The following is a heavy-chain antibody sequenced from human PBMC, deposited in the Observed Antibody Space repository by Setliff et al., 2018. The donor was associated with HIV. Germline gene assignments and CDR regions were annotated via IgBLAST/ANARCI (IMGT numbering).Heavy chain of an antibody. J-gene: IGHJ4*02. Sequence: GASVKVSCKASGYTFTRYGISWVRQAPGQGLEWMGWISANNGNTKYAQRLQGRVTMTTDTSTSTAYMDLRSLRSDDTAVYYCARAGAEVTSHFDWWGQGTLVTVSS. CDR2: ISANNGNT. V-gene: IGHV1-18*01. CDR1: GYTFTRYG. CDR3: ARAGAEVTSHFDW. D-gene: IGHD2-21*02.